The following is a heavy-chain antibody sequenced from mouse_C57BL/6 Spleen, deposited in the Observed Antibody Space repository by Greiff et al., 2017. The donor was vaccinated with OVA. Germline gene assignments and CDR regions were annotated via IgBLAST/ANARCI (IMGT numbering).Heavy chain of an antibody. J-gene: IGHJ1*03. CDR1: GFTFSSYA. V-gene: IGHV5-4*01. CDR3: ARDLWYFDV. CDR2: ISDGGSYT. Sequence: EVKLVESGGGLVKPGGSLKLSCAASGFTFSSYAMSWVHQTPEKRLEWVATISDGGSYTYYPDNVKGRFTISRDNAKNNLYLQMSHLKSEDTAMYYCARDLWYFDVWGTGTTVTVSS.